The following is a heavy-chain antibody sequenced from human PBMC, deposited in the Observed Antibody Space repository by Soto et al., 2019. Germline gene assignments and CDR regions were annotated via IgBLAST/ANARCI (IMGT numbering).Heavy chain of an antibody. CDR3: AKEDVWFAKDY. V-gene: IGHV3-30*18. Sequence: GGSLRLSCVSSGFTLSGYGMHWGRQAPGKGLEWLAVISHDGSDKYYADSVRGRFTISRDNSENTLYLQMNSLRPEDTAVYYCAKEDVWFAKDYWGQGTLVTVSS. CDR1: GFTLSGYG. J-gene: IGHJ4*02. D-gene: IGHD3-10*01. CDR2: ISHDGSDK.